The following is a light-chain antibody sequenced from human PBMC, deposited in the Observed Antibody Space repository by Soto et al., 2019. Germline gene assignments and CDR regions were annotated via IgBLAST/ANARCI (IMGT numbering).Light chain of an antibody. Sequence: QSVLTQPASVSGSPGPSITISCTGTSSDVGGYNYVSWYQQHPGKAPKLMIYEVSNRPSGVSNRFSGSKSGNTASLTISGLQAEDEADYYCSSYTSSRTVVFGGGTKLTVL. V-gene: IGLV2-14*01. J-gene: IGLJ2*01. CDR2: EVS. CDR3: SSYTSSRTVV. CDR1: SSDVGGYNY.